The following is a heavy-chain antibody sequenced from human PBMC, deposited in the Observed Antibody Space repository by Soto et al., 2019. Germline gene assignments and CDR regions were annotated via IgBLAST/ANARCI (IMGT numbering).Heavy chain of an antibody. CDR3: ARTSISGIWYPFDY. D-gene: IGHD6-13*01. CDR1: GLTFSSYG. CDR2: IWYDGSNK. Sequence: GGSLRLSCAASGLTFSSYGMHWVRQAPGKGLEWVALIWYDGSNKYYADSVKGRFTIPRDNSKNTLYLQMNSLRAEDTAVYYCARTSISGIWYPFDYWGQGTLVTVSS. V-gene: IGHV3-33*01. J-gene: IGHJ4*02.